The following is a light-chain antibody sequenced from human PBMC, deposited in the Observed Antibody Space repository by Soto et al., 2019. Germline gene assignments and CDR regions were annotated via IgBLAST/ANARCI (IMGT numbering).Light chain of an antibody. CDR3: QQYVSSVT. Sequence: EIVLTQSPGSLSLSPGERGTLSCRASQSVDSSFFAWYQQKPDQAPRLLIYGASNRATGIPDRFSGSESGTDFTLTISRLEPEDFAVYYCQQYVSSVTFGQGTKVEIK. V-gene: IGKV3-20*01. CDR2: GAS. J-gene: IGKJ1*01. CDR1: QSVDSSF.